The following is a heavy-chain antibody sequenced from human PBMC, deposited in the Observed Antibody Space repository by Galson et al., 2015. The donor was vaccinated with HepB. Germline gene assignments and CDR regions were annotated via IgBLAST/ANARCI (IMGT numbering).Heavy chain of an antibody. D-gene: IGHD3-3*01. Sequence: SLRLSCAASGFTFSSYGMHWVRQAPGKGLEWVAVIWYDGSNKYYADSVKGRFTISRDNSKNTLYLQMNSLRAEDTAVYYCARGGSVLRFLEWFSLFDYWGQRTLVTVSS. CDR3: ARGGSVLRFLEWFSLFDY. CDR1: GFTFSSYG. CDR2: IWYDGSNK. J-gene: IGHJ4*02. V-gene: IGHV3-33*01.